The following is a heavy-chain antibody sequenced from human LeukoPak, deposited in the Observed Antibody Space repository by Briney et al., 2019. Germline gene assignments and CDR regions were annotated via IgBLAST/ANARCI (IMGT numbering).Heavy chain of an antibody. Sequence: AGGSLRLSCATSGFTLSSYWMSWVRQAPGKGLEWVAKIKQDGSEKYYGDSVKGRFTISRDNAKNSLYLQMNSLRAEDTAVYYCARDSSSWLDGFLGYFDYWGQGTLVAVSS. V-gene: IGHV3-7*01. D-gene: IGHD6-13*01. CDR1: GFTLSSYW. J-gene: IGHJ4*02. CDR3: ARDSSSWLDGFLGYFDY. CDR2: IKQDGSEK.